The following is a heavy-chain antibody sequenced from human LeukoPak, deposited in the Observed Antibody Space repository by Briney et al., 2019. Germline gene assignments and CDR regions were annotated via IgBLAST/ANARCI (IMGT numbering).Heavy chain of an antibody. V-gene: IGHV3-23*01. CDR3: AKDGTITTGSHFDY. Sequence: GGSLRLSCAASGFTFSSYAMSWVRLAPGKALEWVSDISGSGGSTYYADSVKGRFTISRDNSKNTLYLQMNSLRAEDTAVYYCAKDGTITTGSHFDYWGQGTLVTVSS. D-gene: IGHD3-22*01. J-gene: IGHJ4*02. CDR1: GFTFSSYA. CDR2: ISGSGGST.